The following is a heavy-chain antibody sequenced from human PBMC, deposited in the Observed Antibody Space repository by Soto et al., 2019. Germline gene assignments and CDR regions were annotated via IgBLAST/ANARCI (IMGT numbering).Heavy chain of an antibody. J-gene: IGHJ4*02. V-gene: IGHV3-23*01. CDR1: GFTFSSYA. D-gene: IGHD6-6*01. Sequence: GGSLRLSCAASGFTFSSYAMSWVRQAPGKGLEWVSAISGSGGSTYYADSVKGRFTISRDNSKNTLYLQMNSVRAEDTTVYYCAKDWSPSSSSPQQYYFDYWGQGTLVTVSS. CDR2: ISGSGGST. CDR3: AKDWSPSSSSPQQYYFDY.